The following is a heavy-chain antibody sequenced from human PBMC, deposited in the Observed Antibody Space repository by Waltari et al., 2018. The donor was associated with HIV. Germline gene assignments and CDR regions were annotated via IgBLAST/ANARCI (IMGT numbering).Heavy chain of an antibody. V-gene: IGHV3-30-3*01. Sequence: QVQLVESGGGVVQPGRSLRLSCAASGFTFSSYAMHWVRQAPGKGLEWVAVISYDGSNKYYADSVKGRFTISRDNSKNTLYLQMNSLRAEDTAVYYCASIEEGVRCSGGSCYSPYWGQGTLVTVSS. D-gene: IGHD2-15*01. CDR1: GFTFSSYA. CDR3: ASIEEGVRCSGGSCYSPY. CDR2: ISYDGSNK. J-gene: IGHJ4*02.